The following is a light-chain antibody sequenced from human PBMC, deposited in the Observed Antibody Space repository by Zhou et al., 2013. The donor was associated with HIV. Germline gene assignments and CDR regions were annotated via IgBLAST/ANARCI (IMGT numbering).Light chain of an antibody. V-gene: IGKV1-5*03. J-gene: IGKJ2*01. CDR2: KAS. Sequence: DIQMTQSPSTLSASVGDRVTITCRASQSISNWLAWYQQKPGKAPKLLIYKASSLESGVPSRFSGSGSGTDFTLTISSLQPEDFTMYYCQQCNSYPYTFGLGDQAGDQT. CDR3: QQCNSYPYT. CDR1: QSISNW.